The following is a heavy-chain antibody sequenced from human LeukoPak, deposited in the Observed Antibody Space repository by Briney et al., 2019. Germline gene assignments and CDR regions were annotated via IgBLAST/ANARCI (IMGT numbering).Heavy chain of an antibody. CDR3: ARKYPDHWFDP. Sequence: PSETLSLTCTVSGGSISSGNYYWSWIRQPPGKGLEWTGYIFYLGNTYYTPSLKSRVTISVDTSKNQFSLKLSSVTAADTAVYYCARKYPDHWFDPWGQGTLVTVSS. CDR1: GGSISSGNYY. D-gene: IGHD6-6*01. V-gene: IGHV4-30-4*01. CDR2: IFYLGNT. J-gene: IGHJ5*02.